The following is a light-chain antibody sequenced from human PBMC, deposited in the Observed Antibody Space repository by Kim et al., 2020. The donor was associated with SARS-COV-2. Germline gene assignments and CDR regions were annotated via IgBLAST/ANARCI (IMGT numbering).Light chain of an antibody. V-gene: IGKV1-17*01. CDR3: LHHNTYPIT. CDR2: GAS. J-gene: IGKJ5*01. Sequence: AAGGDVVTITRRASHDIRNDFGWYQQNPGRAPKRLYYGASSLQSRVPSRFSGSGSGTEFTLTISREPPEDFATYFCLHHNTYPITFGQGTRLEIK. CDR1: HDIRND.